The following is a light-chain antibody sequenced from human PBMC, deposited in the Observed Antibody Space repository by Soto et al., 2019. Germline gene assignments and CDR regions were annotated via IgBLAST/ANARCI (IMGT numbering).Light chain of an antibody. J-gene: IGLJ2*01. CDR3: QSADTSATDVV. CDR2: KDN. V-gene: IGLV3-25*03. Sequence: SYELTQPPSVSVSPGQTARITCSGDALPNQYTYWYQQRPGQAPMLVIYKDNKRPSGIPERFSGSSSGTTVTLTVSGVQAEDEADCYCQSADTSATDVVFGGGTKLTVL. CDR1: ALPNQY.